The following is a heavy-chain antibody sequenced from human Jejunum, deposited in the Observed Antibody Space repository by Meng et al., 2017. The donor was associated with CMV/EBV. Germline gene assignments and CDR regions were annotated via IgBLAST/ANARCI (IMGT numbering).Heavy chain of an antibody. Sequence: CAASGFTFSRSWMSWVRQAPGKGLEWVANINEDGSDEYYVDSMKGRFTISRDNAKTSLYLQLSSLRPEDTAVYYCTRDPLRGALDYWGQGTLVTVSS. J-gene: IGHJ4*02. CDR3: TRDPLRGALDY. D-gene: IGHD3-10*01. CDR2: INEDGSDE. V-gene: IGHV3-7*01. CDR1: GFTFSRSW.